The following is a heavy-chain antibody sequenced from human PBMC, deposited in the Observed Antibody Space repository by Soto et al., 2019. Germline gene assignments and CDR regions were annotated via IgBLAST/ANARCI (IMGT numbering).Heavy chain of an antibody. V-gene: IGHV4-39*02. CDR1: GGSSSSISYY. D-gene: IGHD2-15*01. J-gene: IGHJ4*02. Sequence: SETLSLPYSVSGGSSSSISYYWGWIRQPAGKGLEWIGSIYYSGSTYYNPSLKSRVTISVDTSKNQFSLKLSSVTAADTAVYYCARERGYCSGGSCPVDYWGQGTLVTVSS. CDR3: ARERGYCSGGSCPVDY. CDR2: IYYSGST.